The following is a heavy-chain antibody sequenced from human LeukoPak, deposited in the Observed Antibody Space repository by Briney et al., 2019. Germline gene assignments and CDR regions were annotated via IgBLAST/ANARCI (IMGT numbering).Heavy chain of an antibody. CDR2: IHISWTT. CDR1: GGSMNSHY. D-gene: IGHD3-16*01. CDR3: TRGDYYDGGGRNWFDP. J-gene: IGHJ5*02. V-gene: IGHV4-4*07. Sequence: SETPSLTCTVSGGSMNSHYWSFIRQPAGKGLEWIGRIHISWTTYYNPSLKSRLTMSVDTSKNLFSMRLTSVTAADAAVYYCTRGDYYDGGGRNWFDPWGQGTLVTVSS.